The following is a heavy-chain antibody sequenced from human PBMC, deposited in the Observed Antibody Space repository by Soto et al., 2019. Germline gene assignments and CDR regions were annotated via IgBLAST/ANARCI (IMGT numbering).Heavy chain of an antibody. D-gene: IGHD2-15*01. CDR3: AHKGGRGAGMDV. CDR2: IYWDNDK. V-gene: IGHV2-5*02. Sequence: QITLKESGPTLVKPTQTLTLTCTFSGFSVSTSGVGVAWIRQSPGKALEWLALIYWDNDKRYSPFLQSRVTITKDTCKNQVVLTLTNMDPVDTATYYCAHKGGRGAGMDVWGQGTTVTVSS. J-gene: IGHJ6*02. CDR1: GFSVSTSGVG.